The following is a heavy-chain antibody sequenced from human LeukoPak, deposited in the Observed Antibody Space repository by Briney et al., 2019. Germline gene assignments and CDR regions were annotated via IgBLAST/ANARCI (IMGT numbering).Heavy chain of an antibody. CDR3: ASSKRYCSSTSCYYGDFDY. V-gene: IGHV4-31*03. CDR2: IYYSGST. D-gene: IGHD2-2*01. Sequence: SETLSLTCTVSGGSISSGGYSWSWIRQHPGKGLEWIGYIYYSGSTYYNPSLKSRVTISVDTSKNQFSLKLSSVTAADTAVYYCASSKRYCSSTSCYYGDFDYWGQGTLVTVSS. J-gene: IGHJ4*02. CDR1: GGSISSGGYS.